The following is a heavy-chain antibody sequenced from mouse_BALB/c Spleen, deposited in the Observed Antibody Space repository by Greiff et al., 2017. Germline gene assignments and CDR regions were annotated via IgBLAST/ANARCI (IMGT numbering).Heavy chain of an antibody. J-gene: IGHJ3*01. D-gene: IGHD1-2*01. V-gene: IGHV2-9*02. CDR2: IWAGGST. CDR3: ASHITTATRFAY. Sequence: QVQLKESGPGLVAPSQSLSITCTVSGFSLTSYGVHWVRQPPGKGLEWLGVIWAGGSTNYNSALMSRLSISKDNSKSQVFLKMNSLQTDDTAMYYCASHITTATRFAYWGQGTLVTVSA. CDR1: GFSLTSYG.